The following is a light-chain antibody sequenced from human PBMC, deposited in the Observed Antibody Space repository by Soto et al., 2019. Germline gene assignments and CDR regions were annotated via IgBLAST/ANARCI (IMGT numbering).Light chain of an antibody. CDR1: QSLSNN. J-gene: IGKJ2*01. CDR3: QQDNYWPPYN. Sequence: EIVMTQSPATLSVSPGERATLSCRASQSLSNNFAWYHQKPGQAPRLLIYAASTSATSIPARFSGSGSGTDFTLSIASLLAGDCAVSYYQQDNYWPPYNVGQGTKVEIK. CDR2: AAS. V-gene: IGKV3-15*01.